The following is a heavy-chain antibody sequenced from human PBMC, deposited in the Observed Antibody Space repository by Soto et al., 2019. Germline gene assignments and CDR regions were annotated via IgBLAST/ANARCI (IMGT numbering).Heavy chain of an antibody. J-gene: IGHJ4*02. Sequence: QVQLVESGGGVVQPGRSLRLSCAASGFTFSSYGMHWVRQAPGKELEWVAGIWYDGSNKYYADSVKGRFTISRDNSKNTLYLQMNSLRAEDTAVYYCARAAYGSGSYLDYWGQGTLVTVSS. CDR1: GFTFSSYG. CDR2: IWYDGSNK. V-gene: IGHV3-33*01. CDR3: ARAAYGSGSYLDY. D-gene: IGHD3-10*01.